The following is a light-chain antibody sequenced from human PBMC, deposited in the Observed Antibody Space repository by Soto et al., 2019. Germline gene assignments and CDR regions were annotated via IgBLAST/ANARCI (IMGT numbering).Light chain of an antibody. J-gene: IGLJ1*01. Sequence: QSALTQPRSVSGSPGQSVTISCTGTSSDVGGYNYVSWYQQHPGKAPKLMIYDVTKRPSGVPDRFSGSKSGNTASLTISGXQAEDEADYYCCSYAGRYTYVFGTGTKVT. CDR1: SSDVGGYNY. V-gene: IGLV2-11*01. CDR3: CSYAGRYTYV. CDR2: DVT.